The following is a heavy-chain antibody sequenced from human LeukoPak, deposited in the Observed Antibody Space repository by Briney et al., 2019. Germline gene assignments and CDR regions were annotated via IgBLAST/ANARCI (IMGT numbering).Heavy chain of an antibody. CDR2: MSGDGVHI. CDR3: AKDKEPGYSSGWYFGFAY. Sequence: GGSLRLSCAASGFTFNIYGIHWVRQAPGKGLEWVALMSGDGVHIYYAESVKGRFTISRDNSKNTLYLQMNSLRAEDTAVYYCAKDKEPGYSSGWYFGFAYWGQGTLVTVSS. CDR1: GFTFNIYG. V-gene: IGHV3-30*18. D-gene: IGHD6-19*01. J-gene: IGHJ4*02.